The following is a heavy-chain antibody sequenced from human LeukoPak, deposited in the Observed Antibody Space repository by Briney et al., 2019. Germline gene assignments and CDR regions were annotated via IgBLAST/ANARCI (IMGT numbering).Heavy chain of an antibody. CDR1: GGSISSGDYY. V-gene: IGHV4-30-4*08. J-gene: IGHJ5*02. CDR2: IYYSGST. D-gene: IGHD3-22*01. CDR3: ARDRRYYYDSSGYYFRGCWFDP. Sequence: SETLSLTCTVSGGSISSGDYYWSWIRQPPGKGLEWIGDIYYSGSTYYNPSLKSRVTISVDTSKNQFSLKLSSVTAADTAVYYCARDRRYYYDSSGYYFRGCWFDPWGQGTLVTVSS.